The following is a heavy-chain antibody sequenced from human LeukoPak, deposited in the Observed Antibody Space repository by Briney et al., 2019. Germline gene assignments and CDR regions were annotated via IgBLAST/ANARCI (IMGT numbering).Heavy chain of an antibody. CDR1: GYTFTSYY. CDR3: ARSYDFWSRYYYGMDV. Sequence: GASVKVSCKASGYTFTSYYMHWVRQAPGQGLEWMGIINPSGGSTSYAQKFQGRVTMTRDTSISTAYMELSRLRSDDTAVYYCARSYDFWSRYYYGMDVWGQGTTVTVSS. J-gene: IGHJ6*02. V-gene: IGHV1-46*01. CDR2: INPSGGST. D-gene: IGHD3-3*01.